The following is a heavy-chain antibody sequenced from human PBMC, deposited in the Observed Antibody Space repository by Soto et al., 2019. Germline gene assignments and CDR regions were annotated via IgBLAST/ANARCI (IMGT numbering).Heavy chain of an antibody. CDR1: GFTFSSYA. Sequence: GGSLRLSCAASGFTFSSYAMSWVRQAPGKGLEWVSAISGSGGSTYYADSVKGRFTISRDNSKNTLYLQMNSLRAEDTAVYYCAKDRDYAFWSSTFDYWGQGTLVTVSS. J-gene: IGHJ4*02. CDR3: AKDRDYAFWSSTFDY. D-gene: IGHD3-3*01. V-gene: IGHV3-23*01. CDR2: ISGSGGST.